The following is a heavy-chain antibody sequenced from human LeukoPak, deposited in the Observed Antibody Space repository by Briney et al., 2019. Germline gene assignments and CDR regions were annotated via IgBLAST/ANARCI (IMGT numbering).Heavy chain of an antibody. CDR3: AKVLRVVTAYWFDP. J-gene: IGHJ5*02. CDR1: GFTFSGSA. V-gene: IGHV3-73*01. CDR2: IRSKANSYAT. Sequence: GGSLRPSCAASGFTFSGSAMHWVRQASGKGLEWVGRIRSKANSYATAYAASVKGRFTISRDDSKNTAYLQMNSLKTEDTAVYYCAKVLRVVTAYWFDPWGQGTLVTVSS. D-gene: IGHD2-21*02.